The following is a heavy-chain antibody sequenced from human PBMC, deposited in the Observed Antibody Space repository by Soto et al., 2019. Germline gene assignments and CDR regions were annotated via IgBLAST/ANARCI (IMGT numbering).Heavy chain of an antibody. D-gene: IGHD3-10*01. CDR1: GDFIITFY. CDR3: ARGRSIPMLRGVNRYFDY. J-gene: IGHJ4*02. Sequence: SETLSLTYTVSGDFIITFYWSWIRHRPGKGLEHIGYIYYTGYTNYNPSLKSRVAMSLDTSKNQFSLKLSSVTAADTAVYFCARGRSIPMLRGVNRYFDYWGQGALVTVSS. CDR2: IYYTGYT. V-gene: IGHV4-59*01.